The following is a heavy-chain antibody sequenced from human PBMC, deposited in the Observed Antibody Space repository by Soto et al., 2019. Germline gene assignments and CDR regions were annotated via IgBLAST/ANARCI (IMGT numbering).Heavy chain of an antibody. CDR3: AKDEGMYYYGSGTYYKPYPFDS. CDR2: ISYDGTNK. D-gene: IGHD3-10*01. J-gene: IGHJ4*02. CDR1: GFTFSTYG. Sequence: QVQLVESGGGVVQPGKSLRLSCAASGFTFSTYGMHWVRQAPGKGLEWVTTISYDGTNKYYADSVKGRLTISRDNSKNTLYLQINSLRVEDTAVYYCAKDEGMYYYGSGTYYKPYPFDSWGQGTLVTVSS. V-gene: IGHV3-30*18.